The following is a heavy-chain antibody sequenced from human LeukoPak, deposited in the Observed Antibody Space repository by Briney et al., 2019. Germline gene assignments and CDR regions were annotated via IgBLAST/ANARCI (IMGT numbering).Heavy chain of an antibody. V-gene: IGHV3-53*01. CDR2: IYSGGNT. CDR1: GFSVSNTY. J-gene: IGHJ4*02. CDR3: ARGTVTAPDY. D-gene: IGHD2-21*02. Sequence: GGSLRLSCAASGFSVSNTYMSWVRQAPGKGLEWVSIIYSGGNTYYADSVKGRFTISRDNSMNTLYLQMNRLRPEDTAVYYCARGTVTAPDYWGQGTLVTVSS.